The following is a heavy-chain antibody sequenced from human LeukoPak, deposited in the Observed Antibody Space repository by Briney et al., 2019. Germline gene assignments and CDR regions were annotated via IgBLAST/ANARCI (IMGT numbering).Heavy chain of an antibody. CDR2: ISYDGKVD. V-gene: IGHV3-30*04. D-gene: IGHD4-17*01. CDR3: ARGGQHDYGETFLWKPMDV. Sequence: GGSLRLSCAGSGFTFQNYAMFWVRQTPVKGLEWVAFISYDGKVDYYADSVRGRFTVSRDNSKNTLDLQMNSLRPENTAVYFCARGGQHDYGETFLWKPMDVWGQGTTVTVSS. J-gene: IGHJ6*02. CDR1: GFTFQNYA.